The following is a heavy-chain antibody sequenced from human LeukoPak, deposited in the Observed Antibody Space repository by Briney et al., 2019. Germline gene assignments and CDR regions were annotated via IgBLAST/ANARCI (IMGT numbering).Heavy chain of an antibody. V-gene: IGHV3-66*01. CDR1: GFTVSSNY. CDR3: ARNNWGYAFDI. D-gene: IGHD7-27*01. Sequence: GASLRLSCAASGFTVSSNYMSWVRQAPGKGLEWVSVIYSGGSTYYADSVKGRFTISRDNSKNTLYLQMNSLRAEDTAVYYCARNNWGYAFDIWGQGTMVTVSS. CDR2: IYSGGST. J-gene: IGHJ3*02.